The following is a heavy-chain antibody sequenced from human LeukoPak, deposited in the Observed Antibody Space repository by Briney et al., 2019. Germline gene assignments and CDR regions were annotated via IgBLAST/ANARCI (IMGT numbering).Heavy chain of an antibody. CDR1: GFTFSSDE. V-gene: IGHV3-48*03. CDR3: ARGRHYFGSGTFNYFDP. J-gene: IGHJ5*02. D-gene: IGHD3-10*01. Sequence: GGSLRLSCAASGFTFSSDEMNWVRQAPGKGLECLSYISSSGSTIYYADSVKGRFTISRDNAKDSLYLQMNSLRAGDTAVYYCARGRHYFGSGTFNYFDPWGQGILVTVSS. CDR2: ISSSGSTI.